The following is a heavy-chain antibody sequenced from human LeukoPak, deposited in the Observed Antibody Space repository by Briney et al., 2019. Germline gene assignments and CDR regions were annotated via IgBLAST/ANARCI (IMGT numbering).Heavy chain of an antibody. D-gene: IGHD6-19*01. V-gene: IGHV5-51*01. J-gene: IGHJ4*02. Sequence: GESLKISCKASGYSFTSYWIGWVRQMPGKGLEWMGIIYPGDPDTRYSPSFQGQVTISADKSTSTAYLQWRSLKASDPAMYYCARRSSGWYQDYWGQGTLVTVSS. CDR2: IYPGDPDT. CDR1: GYSFTSYW. CDR3: ARRSSGWYQDY.